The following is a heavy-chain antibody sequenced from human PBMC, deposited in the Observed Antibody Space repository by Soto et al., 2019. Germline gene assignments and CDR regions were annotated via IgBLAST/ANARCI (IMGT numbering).Heavy chain of an antibody. CDR2: IKGEADGGTT. D-gene: IGHD3-22*01. CDR3: TTGLSNGYYNFDY. J-gene: IGHJ4*02. CDR1: GFTFSNAW. V-gene: IGHV3-15*01. Sequence: GGSLRLSCAASGFTFSNAWMSWVRQAPGKGLEWVGRIKGEADGGTTDYAAPVKGRITISRDHSKDTLYLQMNSLKTEDTAVYYCTTGLSNGYYNFDYWGQGTLVTVSS.